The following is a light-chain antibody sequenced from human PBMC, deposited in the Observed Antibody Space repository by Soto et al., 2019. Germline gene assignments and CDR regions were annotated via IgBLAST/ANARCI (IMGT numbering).Light chain of an antibody. J-gene: IGKJ2*01. CDR1: QSVSNSY. CDR3: QQYGTSPRT. CDR2: GAS. Sequence: EIVLTQSTATLSLSPGERASLSCRASQSVSNSYLAWYQQKPGQAPRLLIFGASNRATGIPDRFSGSGSGTDFTLTISXLEPEDFAVYYCQQYGTSPRTFGQGTKLEIK. V-gene: IGKV3-20*01.